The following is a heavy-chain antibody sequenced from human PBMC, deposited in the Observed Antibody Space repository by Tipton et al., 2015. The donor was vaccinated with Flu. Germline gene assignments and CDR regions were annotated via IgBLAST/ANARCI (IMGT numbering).Heavy chain of an antibody. Sequence: TLSLTCTVSGGSISSYYWSWIRQPPGKGLEWIGYIYYSGSTNYNPSLKSRVTISVDTSKNQFSLKLSSVTAADTAVYYCARIGSAYDFWSGYNTPSCDYRSLRTLVTVSP. CDR2: IYYSGST. V-gene: IGHV4-59*08. CDR1: GGSISSYY. J-gene: IGHJ4*02. CDR3: ARIGSAYDFWSGYNTPSCDY. D-gene: IGHD3-3*01.